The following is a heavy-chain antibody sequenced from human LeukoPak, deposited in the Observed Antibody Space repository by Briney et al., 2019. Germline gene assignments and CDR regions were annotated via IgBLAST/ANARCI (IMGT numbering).Heavy chain of an antibody. CDR3: AREGYSSSWYYFDY. J-gene: IGHJ4*02. CDR1: GGSFSDYY. V-gene: IGHV4-34*01. CDR2: INHSGST. Sequence: SETLSLTCAVNGGSFSDYYWSWIRQPPGKGLEWIGEINHSGSTNYNSSLKGRVTISVDTSKNQFSLKLSSVTAADTAVYYCAREGYSSSWYYFDYWGQGTLVTVSS. D-gene: IGHD6-13*01.